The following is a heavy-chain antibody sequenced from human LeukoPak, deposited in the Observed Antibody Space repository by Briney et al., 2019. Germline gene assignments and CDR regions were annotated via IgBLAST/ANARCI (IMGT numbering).Heavy chain of an antibody. D-gene: IGHD5-24*01. Sequence: SVKVSCKTSGGTFSSYAISWVRQAPGQGLEWMGGIIPIFGTANYAQKFQGRVTITADESTSTAYMELSSLRSEDTAVYYCARDETPGDGYKGGWGQGTLVTVSS. V-gene: IGHV1-69*13. J-gene: IGHJ4*02. CDR1: GGTFSSYA. CDR3: ARDETPGDGYKGG. CDR2: IIPIFGTA.